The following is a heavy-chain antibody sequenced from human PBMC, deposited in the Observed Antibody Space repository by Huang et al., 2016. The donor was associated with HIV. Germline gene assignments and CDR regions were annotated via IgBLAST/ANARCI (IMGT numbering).Heavy chain of an antibody. CDR2: IIPICGTA. J-gene: IGHJ4*02. V-gene: IGHV1-69*01. CDR1: GGTFSSYG. Sequence: QVKLVQSGAEVKKPGSSVKVSCKAYGGTFSSYGISWVRQAPGQGLEWRGGIIPICGTAKYEQKFQDRVTITADESTSTTYREVSSLRSEDTAVYYCARAPIAGGGRDFDEGAEYDYWGQGTLVTVSS. CDR3: ARAPIAGGGRDFDEGAEYDY. D-gene: IGHD6-13*01.